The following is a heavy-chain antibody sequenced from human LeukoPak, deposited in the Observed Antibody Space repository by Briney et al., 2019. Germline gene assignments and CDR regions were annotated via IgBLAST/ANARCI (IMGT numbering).Heavy chain of an antibody. CDR3: ARGRYYDSSGYYSRIGFDY. V-gene: IGHV1-69*13. Sequence: SVTVSCTASGGTFSGYAISWVRQAPGQGLEWMGGIIPIFGTANYAQKFQGRVTITADESTSTAYMELSSLRSEDTAAYYCARGRYYDSSGYYSRIGFDYWGQGTLVTVSS. CDR2: IIPIFGTA. D-gene: IGHD3-22*01. J-gene: IGHJ4*02. CDR1: GGTFSGYA.